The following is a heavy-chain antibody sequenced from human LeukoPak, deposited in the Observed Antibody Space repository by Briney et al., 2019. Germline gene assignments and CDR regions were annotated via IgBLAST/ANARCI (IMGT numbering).Heavy chain of an antibody. CDR2: MSHSGSA. CDR1: GGSVTTSSYY. Sequence: SETLSLTCTVSGGSVTTSSYYWGWIGQPPGKGLEWIGRMSHSGSAFYNPSLKRPVSISVDTSKNQFSLRVTSVTAADTALYYCARRSLREAYNRFDPWGQGTLVTVSS. V-gene: IGHV4-39*01. CDR3: ARRSLREAYNRFDP. J-gene: IGHJ5*02. D-gene: IGHD3-10*01.